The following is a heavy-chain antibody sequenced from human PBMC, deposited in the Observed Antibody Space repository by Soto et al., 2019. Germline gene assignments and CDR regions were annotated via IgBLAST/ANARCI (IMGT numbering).Heavy chain of an antibody. J-gene: IGHJ6*02. V-gene: IGHV4-4*02. Sequence: PSETLSLTCAVSGGSISSSNWWSWVRQPPGKGLEWIGEIYHSGSTNYNPSLKSRVTISVDKSKNQFSLKLSSVTAADTAVYYCARGGLYGSGSYYKGGDYYYGMDVWGQGTTVTVSS. D-gene: IGHD3-10*01. CDR1: GGSISSSNW. CDR2: IYHSGST. CDR3: ARGGLYGSGSYYKGGDYYYGMDV.